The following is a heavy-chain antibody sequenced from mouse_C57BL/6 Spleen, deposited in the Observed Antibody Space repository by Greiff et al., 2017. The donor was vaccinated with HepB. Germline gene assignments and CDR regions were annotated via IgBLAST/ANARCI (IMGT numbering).Heavy chain of an antibody. V-gene: IGHV5-4*01. CDR3: ARDGDYGAMDY. D-gene: IGHD1-1*02. J-gene: IGHJ4*01. Sequence: EVNVVESGGGLVKPGGSLKLSCAASGFTFSSYAMSWVRQTPEKRLEWVATISDGGSYTYYPDNVKGRFTISRDNAKNNLYLQMSHLKSEDTAMYYCARDGDYGAMDYWGQGTSVTVSS. CDR1: GFTFSSYA. CDR2: ISDGGSYT.